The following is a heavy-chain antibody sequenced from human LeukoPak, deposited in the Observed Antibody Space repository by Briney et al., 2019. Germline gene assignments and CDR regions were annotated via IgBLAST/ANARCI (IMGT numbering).Heavy chain of an antibody. Sequence: ASVTVSCKASGYTFTSYNINWVRQATGQGLEWMGWMNPNSGNTGYAQKFQGRVTMTRNTSISTAYMELSSLRSEDTAVYYCARFMFNPNYYYYMDVRGKGTTVTVSS. J-gene: IGHJ6*03. CDR3: ARFMFNPNYYYYMDV. CDR1: GYTFTSYN. D-gene: IGHD3-16*01. CDR2: MNPNSGNT. V-gene: IGHV1-8*01.